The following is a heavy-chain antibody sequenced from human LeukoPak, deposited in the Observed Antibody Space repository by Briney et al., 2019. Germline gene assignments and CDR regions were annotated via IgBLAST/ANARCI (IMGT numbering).Heavy chain of an antibody. D-gene: IGHD3-22*01. Sequence: GGSLRLSCAASGFTFSSYWMSWVRQVPGKGLEWVANIKQTGSEEFYVDSVKGRFTISRDNAKNSLYLQMNSLRAEDTAAYYCARGRGYYDTSGAFDYWGQGTLVTVSS. J-gene: IGHJ4*02. CDR3: ARGRGYYDTSGAFDY. CDR1: GFTFSSYW. CDR2: IKQTGSEE. V-gene: IGHV3-7*04.